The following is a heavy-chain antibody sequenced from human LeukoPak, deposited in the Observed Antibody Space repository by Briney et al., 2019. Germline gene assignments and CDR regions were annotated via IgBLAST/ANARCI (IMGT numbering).Heavy chain of an antibody. CDR3: ARGCWTGYHHLDY. Sequence: PSETLSLTCAVSGGSISSTYWWTWVRQPPGKGLEWIGEIYHSGSTNYNPSLKSRVTISLDKSKNQFSLNLSSVTAADTAVYYCARGCWTGYHHLDYWGQGTLVTVSS. J-gene: IGHJ4*02. V-gene: IGHV4-4*02. D-gene: IGHD3/OR15-3a*01. CDR1: GGSISSTYW. CDR2: IYHSGST.